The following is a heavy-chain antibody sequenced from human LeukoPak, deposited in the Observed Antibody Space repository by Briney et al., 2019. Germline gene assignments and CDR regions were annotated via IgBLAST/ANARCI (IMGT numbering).Heavy chain of an antibody. CDR1: GFTFSSYA. J-gene: IGHJ3*01. CDR3: AKGGQQLAYNAFDL. V-gene: IGHV3-30-3*01. Sequence: PGGSLRLSCAASGFTFSSYAMHWVRQAPGKGLEWVAVISYDGSNKYYADSVKGRFTISRDNSKNTLYLQMNSLRAEDTAVYYCAKGGQQLAYNAFDLWGQGTMVTVSS. D-gene: IGHD1-1*01. CDR2: ISYDGSNK.